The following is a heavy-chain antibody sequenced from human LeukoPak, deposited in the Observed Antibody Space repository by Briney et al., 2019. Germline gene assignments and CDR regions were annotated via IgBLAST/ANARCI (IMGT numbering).Heavy chain of an antibody. CDR3: AKDDRIAARRGYFDY. D-gene: IGHD6-6*01. CDR1: GFTFSSYA. J-gene: IGHJ4*02. CDR2: MSGSAGSK. Sequence: GGSLRLSSAASGFTFSSYAMSWLRQAQGKGLEWVSAMSGSAGSKYYADSVKGRFTISRDNSKITLYLQMNSLRAEDTAVYYCAKDDRIAARRGYFDYWGQGTLVTVSS. V-gene: IGHV3-23*01.